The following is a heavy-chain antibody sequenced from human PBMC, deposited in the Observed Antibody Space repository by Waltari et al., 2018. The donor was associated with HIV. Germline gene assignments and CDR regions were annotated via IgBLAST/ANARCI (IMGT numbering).Heavy chain of an antibody. Sequence: EVQLLESGGGLVQPGGSLRLSCAASGFTFSSYAMSWVRQAPGKGLEWVSLISGSGGSTYYADSVKGRFTIARDNSKNTLYLQMNSLRAEDTAVYYCAKDNRDPLGTLWYWGQGTLVTVSS. V-gene: IGHV3-23*01. D-gene: IGHD2-21*01. CDR1: GFTFSSYA. CDR2: ISGSGGST. J-gene: IGHJ4*02. CDR3: AKDNRDPLGTLWY.